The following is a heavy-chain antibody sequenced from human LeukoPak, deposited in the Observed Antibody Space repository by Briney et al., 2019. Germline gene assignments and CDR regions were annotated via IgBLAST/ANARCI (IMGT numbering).Heavy chain of an antibody. CDR1: GFTFSGSA. Sequence: GRSLRLSCAASGFTFSGSAMHWVRQASGKGLEWVGRIRSKANSYATAYAASVKGRFTISRDDSKNTAYLQMNSLKTEDTAVYYCTRSPVLDAFDIWGQGTMVTVSS. V-gene: IGHV3-73*01. J-gene: IGHJ3*02. CDR2: IRSKANSYAT. CDR3: TRSPVLDAFDI. D-gene: IGHD3-10*01.